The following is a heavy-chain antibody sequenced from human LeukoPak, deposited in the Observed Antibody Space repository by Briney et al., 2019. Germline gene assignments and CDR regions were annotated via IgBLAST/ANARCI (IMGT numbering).Heavy chain of an antibody. CDR3: ALPPYSGSTRFLY. CDR1: GFTFSSYA. J-gene: IGHJ4*02. V-gene: IGHV3-23*01. CDR2: ISGSGGST. D-gene: IGHD1-26*01. Sequence: PGGSLRLSCAASGFTFSSYAMSWVRQAPGKGLEWVSAISGSGGSTYYADSVKGRFTISRDNSKNTLYLQMNSLRAKDTAVYYRALPPYSGSTRFLYWGQGTLVTVSS.